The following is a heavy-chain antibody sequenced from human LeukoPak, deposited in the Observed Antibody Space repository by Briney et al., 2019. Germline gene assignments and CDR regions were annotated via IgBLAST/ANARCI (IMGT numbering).Heavy chain of an antibody. CDR3: ARDYFDSSGYYGRGGYYYMDV. D-gene: IGHD3-22*01. Sequence: SETLSLTCTVSGASISSYYWSWIRQPAGKGLEWIGRIYASGSTNYNPSVKSRVTISVDKSKNQFSLKLSSVTAADTAVYYCARDYFDSSGYYGRGGYYYMDVWGKGTTVTVSS. CDR1: GASISSYY. V-gene: IGHV4-4*07. CDR2: IYASGST. J-gene: IGHJ6*03.